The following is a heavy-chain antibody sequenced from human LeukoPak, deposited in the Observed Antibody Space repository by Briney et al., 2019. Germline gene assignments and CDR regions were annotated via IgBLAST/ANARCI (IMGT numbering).Heavy chain of an antibody. CDR2: IIPIFGTA. CDR3: AHDSSGRDAFDI. CDR1: GGTFSSYA. J-gene: IGHJ3*02. V-gene: IGHV1-69*06. Sequence: ASVKVSCKASGGTFSSYAISWVRQAPGQGLEWMGGIIPIFGTANYAQKFQGRVTITADKSTSTAYMELSSLRSEDTAVYYCAHDSSGRDAFDIWGQGTMVTVSS. D-gene: IGHD3-22*01.